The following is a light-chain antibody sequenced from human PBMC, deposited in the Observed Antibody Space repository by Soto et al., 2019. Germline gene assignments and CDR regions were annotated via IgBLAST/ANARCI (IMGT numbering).Light chain of an antibody. V-gene: IGKV3-15*01. CDR1: QSVSSN. CDR2: GAS. J-gene: IGKJ4*01. Sequence: EIVMTQSPATLFVSAGERATLSCRASQSVSSNLACYQQKPGQAPRLLIYGASTRANGIPARFSGSGSGTEFTLTFSSLQSEDFAVYYCQQYNNWPLTFGGGTKVEIK. CDR3: QQYNNWPLT.